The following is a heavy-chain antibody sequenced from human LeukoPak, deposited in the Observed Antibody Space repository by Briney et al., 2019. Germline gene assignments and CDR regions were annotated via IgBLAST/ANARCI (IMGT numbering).Heavy chain of an antibody. V-gene: IGHV3-11*01. Sequence: GGSLRLSCAASGFSVSSNYLSWIRQAPGKGLEWVSYISSSGSTIYYADSVKGRFTISRDNAKNSLYLKMNSLRAEDTAVYYCARTVGDRDYWGQGTLVTVSS. J-gene: IGHJ4*02. CDR3: ARTVGDRDY. CDR1: GFSVSSNY. CDR2: ISSSGSTI. D-gene: IGHD4-11*01.